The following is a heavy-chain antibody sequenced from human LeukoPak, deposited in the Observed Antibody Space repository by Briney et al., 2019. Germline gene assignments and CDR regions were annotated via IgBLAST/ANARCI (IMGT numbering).Heavy chain of an antibody. Sequence: GGSLRLSRAASGXTFSSYAMSWVRPAPGKGLEWVLALSGSGGSTYYADSVKGRFTISRDNSKNTLYLQMNSLRAEDTAVYYCARDRRAPVGSYHDYWGQGTLVTVSS. CDR1: GXTFSSYA. D-gene: IGHD1-26*01. J-gene: IGHJ4*02. V-gene: IGHV3-23*01. CDR3: ARDRRAPVGSYHDY. CDR2: LSGSGGST.